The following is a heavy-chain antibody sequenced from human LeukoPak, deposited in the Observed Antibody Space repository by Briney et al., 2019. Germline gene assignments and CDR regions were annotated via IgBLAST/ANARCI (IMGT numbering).Heavy chain of an antibody. J-gene: IGHJ4*02. Sequence: GGSLRLSCAAPGFTFSTYTMNWVRQAPGKGLEWVSSISSSSYIAYSDSVKGRFTISRDNAKNSLYLQMNSLRAEDTAVFYCARGQWPDFWGQGTLLIVSS. CDR2: ISSSSYI. D-gene: IGHD6-19*01. CDR1: GFTFSTYT. V-gene: IGHV3-21*01. CDR3: ARGQWPDF.